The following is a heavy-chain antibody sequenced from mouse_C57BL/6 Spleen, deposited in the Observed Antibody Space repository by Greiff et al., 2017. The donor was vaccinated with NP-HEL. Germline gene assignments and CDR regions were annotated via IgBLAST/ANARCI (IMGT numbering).Heavy chain of an antibody. V-gene: IGHV1-82*01. Sequence: QVQLQQSGPELVKPGASVKISCKASGYAFSSSWMNWVKQRPGKGLEWIGRIYPGDGDTNYNGKFKGKATLTADKSSSTAYMQLSSLTSEDSAVYFCAIIYDGYSDYWGQGTTLTVSS. CDR1: GYAFSSSW. CDR2: IYPGDGDT. D-gene: IGHD2-3*01. J-gene: IGHJ2*01. CDR3: AIIYDGYSDY.